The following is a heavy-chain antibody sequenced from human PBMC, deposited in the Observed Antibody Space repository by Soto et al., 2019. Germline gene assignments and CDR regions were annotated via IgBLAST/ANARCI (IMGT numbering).Heavy chain of an antibody. CDR1: GFSFSDYS. Sequence: GGSLRLSCAASGFSFSDYSMTWVRQAPGRGLEWVSTLTPAGTTFYADSVKGRFTISRDNYRNTLSLQMYNLRAEDTARYYCAKRATTVPTPGNYFGCWGQGTLVTVSS. J-gene: IGHJ4*02. V-gene: IGHV3-23*01. CDR2: LTPAGTT. D-gene: IGHD2-15*01. CDR3: AKRATTVPTPGNYFGC.